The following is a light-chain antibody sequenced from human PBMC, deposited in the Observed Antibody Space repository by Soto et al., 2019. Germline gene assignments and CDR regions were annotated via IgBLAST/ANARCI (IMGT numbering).Light chain of an antibody. J-gene: IGKJ2*01. Sequence: EIVMTQSPATLSVSPGGRATLSCRASQSVASNLAWYQQKPGQAPRLLIHGASTRANGIPTGFSGSGSGTDFTTSISSLQSEDFALYYYEEDYNWPPYTFGLGAKLEVK. CDR3: EEDYNWPPYT. CDR1: QSVASN. CDR2: GAS. V-gene: IGKV3-15*01.